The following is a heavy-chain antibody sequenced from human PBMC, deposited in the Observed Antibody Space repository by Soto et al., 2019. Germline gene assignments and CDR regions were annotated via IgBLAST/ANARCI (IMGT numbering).Heavy chain of an antibody. Sequence: GESLKISCKGSGYSFSSYWIGWVRQMPGKGLEWMGIIYPGDSDTRYSPSFQGQVTISADKSISTAYLQWSSLKASDTAIYYCARQDVRGWSEYNYHAMDVWGQGTTVTVSS. J-gene: IGHJ6*02. CDR2: IYPGDSDT. D-gene: IGHD6-19*01. CDR1: GYSFSSYW. CDR3: ARQDVRGWSEYNYHAMDV. V-gene: IGHV5-51*01.